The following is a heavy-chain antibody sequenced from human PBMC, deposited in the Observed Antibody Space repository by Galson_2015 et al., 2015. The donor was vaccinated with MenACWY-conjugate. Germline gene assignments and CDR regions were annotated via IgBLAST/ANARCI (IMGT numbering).Heavy chain of an antibody. J-gene: IGHJ6*02. Sequence: QAPGKGLEWIGSVYYTGHPDYNPFFQSRVSVSADKSKNQFSLHLNSVTAADTAVYFCARSVPSALGLDVWGHGTTVVVS. CDR2: VYYTGHP. CDR3: ARSVPSALGLDV. V-gene: IGHV4-39*01. D-gene: IGHD3-16*01.